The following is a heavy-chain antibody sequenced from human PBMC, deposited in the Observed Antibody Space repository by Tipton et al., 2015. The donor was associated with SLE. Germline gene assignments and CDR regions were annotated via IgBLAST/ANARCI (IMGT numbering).Heavy chain of an antibody. D-gene: IGHD1-26*01. V-gene: IGHV4-34*01. CDR3: TRVMTGSRSDF. Sequence: TLSLTCAVYGGSFSGYYWSWIRQPPGKGLEWIGEINHSGTTYFNPSLKSRVTLSRDTSKNQFSLNLNSVTAADTAFYYCTRVMTGSRSDFWGRGTLVTVSP. CDR1: GGSFSGYY. CDR2: INHSGTT. J-gene: IGHJ4*02.